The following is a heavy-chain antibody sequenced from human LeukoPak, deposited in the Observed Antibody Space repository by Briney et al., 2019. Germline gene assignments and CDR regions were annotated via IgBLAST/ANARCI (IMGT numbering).Heavy chain of an antibody. D-gene: IGHD6-19*01. V-gene: IGHV1-69*13. CDR2: IIPIFGTA. J-gene: IGHJ4*02. Sequence: SVKVSFKASGSTFSSYAISWVRQAPGQGLEWMGGIIPIFGTANYAQKFQGRVTITADESTSTAYMELSSLRSEDTAVYYCARGAAVADFAFDYWGQGTLVTVSS. CDR3: ARGAAVADFAFDY. CDR1: GSTFSSYA.